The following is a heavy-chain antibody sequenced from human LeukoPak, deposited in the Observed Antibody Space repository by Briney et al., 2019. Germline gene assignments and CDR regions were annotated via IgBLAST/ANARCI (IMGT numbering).Heavy chain of an antibody. V-gene: IGHV3-74*01. CDR3: ARVVTTSED. CDR2: INSDGSNT. Sequence: GGSLRLSCAASGFTFSSYWMHWVRQAPGEGLVWVSRINSDGSNTSYADSVKGRFMISRDNAKNTMYLQMNSLRAEDTAVYYCARVVTTSEDWGQGTLVTVSS. CDR1: GFTFSSYW. J-gene: IGHJ4*02. D-gene: IGHD1-14*01.